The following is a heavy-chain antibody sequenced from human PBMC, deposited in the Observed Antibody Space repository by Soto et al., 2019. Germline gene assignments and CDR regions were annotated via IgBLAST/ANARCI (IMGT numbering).Heavy chain of an antibody. CDR1: GFTFSSYA. J-gene: IGHJ4*02. Sequence: EVQLLESGGGLVQPGGSLRLSCAASGFTFSSYAMRWVRQAPVKGLEWVSAISGSGGSTYYADSVKGRFTISRDNSKNTLYLQMNSLRAEDTAVYYFARRGSGIYYDYWGQGTLVTVSS. V-gene: IGHV3-23*01. D-gene: IGHD6-19*01. CDR2: ISGSGGST. CDR3: ARRGSGIYYDY.